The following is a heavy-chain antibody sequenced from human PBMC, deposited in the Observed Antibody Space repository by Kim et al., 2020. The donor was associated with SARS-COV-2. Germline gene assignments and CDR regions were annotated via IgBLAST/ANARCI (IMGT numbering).Heavy chain of an antibody. CDR3: ARDMNGYYYYGMDV. CDR1: GFTFSSYS. V-gene: IGHV3-48*04. D-gene: IGHD1-1*01. Sequence: GGSLRLSCAASGFTFSSYSMNWVRQAPGKGLEWVSYISSSTSTIYYADSVKGRFTISRDNAKNSLYLQINSLRAEDTAVYYCARDMNGYYYYGMDVWGQGTTVTVSS. CDR2: ISSSTSTI. J-gene: IGHJ6*02.